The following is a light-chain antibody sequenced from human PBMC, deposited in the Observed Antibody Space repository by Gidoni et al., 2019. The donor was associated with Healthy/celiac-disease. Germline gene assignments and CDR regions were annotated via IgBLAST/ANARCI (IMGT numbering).Light chain of an antibody. CDR1: QSISSW. J-gene: IGKJ1*01. CDR2: KAS. V-gene: IGKV1-5*03. Sequence: IQMTQSPSTLSASVGDRVTITFRASQSISSWLAWYQQKPGKAPKLLIYKASSLESGFPSRFSGSGSGTEFTLTISSLQPDDFATYYCQQDNTWTFGQGTKVEIK. CDR3: QQDNTWT.